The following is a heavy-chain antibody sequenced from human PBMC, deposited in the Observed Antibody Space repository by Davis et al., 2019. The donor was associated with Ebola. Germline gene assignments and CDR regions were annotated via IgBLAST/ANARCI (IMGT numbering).Heavy chain of an antibody. J-gene: IGHJ4*02. CDR2: IYPGDSDT. V-gene: IGHV5-51*01. CDR1: GYRFTNYW. D-gene: IGHD3-22*01. Sequence: GESLKISCEGSGYRFTNYWIAWVRQMPGKGLEWMGTIYPGDSDTRYSPSFQGQVTISVDRSISTAYLQWSSLKASDTAMYYCAKQESLYGSSDYWGQGTLVTVSS. CDR3: AKQESLYGSSDY.